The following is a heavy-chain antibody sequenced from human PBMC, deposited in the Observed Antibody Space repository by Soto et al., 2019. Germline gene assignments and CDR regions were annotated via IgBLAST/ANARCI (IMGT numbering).Heavy chain of an antibody. CDR2: IYYSGST. CDR3: ARVLTAAGAFDY. V-gene: IGHV4-59*01. CDR1: GGSISSYY. J-gene: IGHJ4*02. Sequence: SETLSLTCTVSGGSISSYYWSWIRQPPGKGLEWIGYIYYSGSTNYNPSLKSRVTISVDTSKNQFSLKLSSVTAADTAVYYCARVLTAAGAFDYWGQGTLVTVSS. D-gene: IGHD6-13*01.